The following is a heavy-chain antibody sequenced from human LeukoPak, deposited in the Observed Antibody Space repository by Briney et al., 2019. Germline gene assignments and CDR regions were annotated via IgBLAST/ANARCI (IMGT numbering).Heavy chain of an antibody. J-gene: IGHJ4*02. CDR1: GFTFSNAW. CDR2: ISGSGGST. Sequence: GGSLRLSCAASGFTFSNAWMSWVRQAPGKGLEWVSAISGSGGSTYYADSVKGRFTISRDNSKNTLYLQMNSLRAEDTAVYYCAKEGSWLRFDYWGQGTLVTVSS. V-gene: IGHV3-23*01. D-gene: IGHD5-12*01. CDR3: AKEGSWLRFDY.